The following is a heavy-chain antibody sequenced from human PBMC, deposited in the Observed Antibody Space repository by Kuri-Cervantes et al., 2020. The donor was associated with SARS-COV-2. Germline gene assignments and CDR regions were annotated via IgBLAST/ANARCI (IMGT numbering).Heavy chain of an antibody. CDR2: ISSSGSTI. Sequence: LSLTCTVSGGSISSGSYYMSWIRQAPGKGLEWVSYISSSGSTIYYADSVKGRFTISRDNAKNSLYLQMNSLRAEDTAVYYCARGIRDSDYWGQGTLVTVSS. V-gene: IGHV3-11*04. CDR3: ARGIRDSDY. CDR1: GGSISSGSYY. J-gene: IGHJ4*02.